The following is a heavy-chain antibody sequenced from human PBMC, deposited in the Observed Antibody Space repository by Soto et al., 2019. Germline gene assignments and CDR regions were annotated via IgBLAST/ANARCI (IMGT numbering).Heavy chain of an antibody. V-gene: IGHV3-11*06. Sequence: SCAASGFAFSDYYMSWVRQAPGRGLEWISYSSNSGTFARYATSVKGRFSISRDNANNSLYLEMNSLRVEDTAVYYCARSGDNFNVLDYWGQGAPVTAPQ. J-gene: IGHJ4*02. D-gene: IGHD1-1*01. CDR2: SSNSGTFA. CDR3: ARSGDNFNVLDY. CDR1: GFAFSDYY.